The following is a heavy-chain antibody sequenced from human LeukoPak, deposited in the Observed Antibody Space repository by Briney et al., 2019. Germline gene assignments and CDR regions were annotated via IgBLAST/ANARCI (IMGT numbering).Heavy chain of an antibody. D-gene: IGHD3-16*01. V-gene: IGHV4-39*01. J-gene: IGHJ6*02. CDR3: QCYEGVACALYGMDV. Sequence: SETLSLTCTVSGGSISSSPYCWGWIRQPPGKGLERIGSLYYSESSYYNPSLKSRVTISVDTSNNQFSLRLRSVTAADTAIYYCQCYEGVACALYGMDVWCQGTTVTVSS. CDR1: GGSISSSPYC. CDR2: LYYSESS.